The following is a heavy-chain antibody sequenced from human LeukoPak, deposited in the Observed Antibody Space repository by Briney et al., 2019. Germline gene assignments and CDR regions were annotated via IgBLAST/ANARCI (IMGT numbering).Heavy chain of an antibody. CDR2: IIPILGIA. J-gene: IGHJ3*02. Sequence: SVKVSCKASGGTFSSYAISWVRQAPGQGLEWMGRIIPILGIANYAQKFQGRVTITADKSTSTAYMELSSLRSEDTAVYYCAREEGGLGYCSGGSCYFAFDIWGQGTMVTVSS. D-gene: IGHD2-15*01. V-gene: IGHV1-69*04. CDR3: AREEGGLGYCSGGSCYFAFDI. CDR1: GGTFSSYA.